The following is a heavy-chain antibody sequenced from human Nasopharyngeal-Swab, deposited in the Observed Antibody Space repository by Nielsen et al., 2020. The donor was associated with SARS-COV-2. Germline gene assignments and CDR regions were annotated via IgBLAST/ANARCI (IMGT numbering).Heavy chain of an antibody. CDR3: ARGYYDNYDSDY. Sequence: ASVKVSCKTSGYTFTDYYIHWLRQVPGQGLEWVGCINPDSGDTQYAQKFQGRVTVTSDRSRSTAYIDLSRLRSDDTAVYYCARGYYDNYDSDYWGQGTLVTVSS. J-gene: IGHJ4*02. CDR1: GYTFTDYY. CDR2: INPDSGDT. V-gene: IGHV1-2*02. D-gene: IGHD3-22*01.